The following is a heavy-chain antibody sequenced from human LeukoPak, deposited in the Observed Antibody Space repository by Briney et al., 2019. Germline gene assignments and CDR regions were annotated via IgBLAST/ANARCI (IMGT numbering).Heavy chain of an antibody. CDR1: GFTFSSYA. Sequence: GGSLRLSCAASGFTFSSYAMHWVRQAPGKGLEWVAVISYDGSNKYYADSVKGWFTISRDNSKNTLYLQMNSLRAEDTAVYYCAKDPGRGITIFGVVPPLWGQGTLVTVSS. V-gene: IGHV3-30-3*01. CDR2: ISYDGSNK. J-gene: IGHJ4*02. D-gene: IGHD3-3*01. CDR3: AKDPGRGITIFGVVPPL.